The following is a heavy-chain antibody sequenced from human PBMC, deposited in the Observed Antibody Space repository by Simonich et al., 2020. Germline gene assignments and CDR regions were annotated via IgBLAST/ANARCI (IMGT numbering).Heavy chain of an antibody. V-gene: IGHV3-48*01. CDR2: ISSSSSTI. D-gene: IGHD5-12*01. J-gene: IGHJ3*02. CDR3: ARDSSYYAFDI. CDR1: GFTFSSYS. Sequence: EVQLVESGGGLVQPGGSLRLSCAASGFTFSSYSMNWVRQAPGKGLEWVSYISSSSSTIYYADLVKGRFTISRDNAKNSLYLQMNSLRAEDTAVYYCARDSSYYAFDIWGQGTMVTVSS.